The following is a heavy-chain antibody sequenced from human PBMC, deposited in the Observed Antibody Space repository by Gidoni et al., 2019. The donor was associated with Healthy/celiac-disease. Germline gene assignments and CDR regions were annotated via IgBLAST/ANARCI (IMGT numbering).Heavy chain of an antibody. J-gene: IGHJ6*02. V-gene: IGHV3-48*02. CDR1: GFTFSSYS. D-gene: IGHD4-17*01. Sequence: EVQLVESGGGLVQPGGSLRLSCAASGFTFSSYSMNWVRQAPGKGLEWVSYISSSSSTIYYADSVKGRFTISRDNAKNSLYLQMNSLRDEDTAVYYCAREKTVTQPTHYYYGMDVWGQGTTVTVSS. CDR3: AREKTVTQPTHYYYGMDV. CDR2: ISSSSSTI.